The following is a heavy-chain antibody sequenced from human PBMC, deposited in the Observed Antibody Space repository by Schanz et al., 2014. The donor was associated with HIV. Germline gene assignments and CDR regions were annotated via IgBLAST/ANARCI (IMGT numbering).Heavy chain of an antibody. D-gene: IGHD2-2*01. V-gene: IGHV4-34*01. CDR1: GGSFSGYY. J-gene: IGHJ6*02. Sequence: QVQLQQWGAGLLKPSETLSLTCAVYGGSFSGYYWSWIRQTPGKGLEWIGEITHTGSSNYNPSLKSRVSISVDTSKNQFALKLSSVTAADTAVYYCARDLGYCSSTSCSNYGMDVWGQGTTVTVSS. CDR2: ITHTGSS. CDR3: ARDLGYCSSTSCSNYGMDV.